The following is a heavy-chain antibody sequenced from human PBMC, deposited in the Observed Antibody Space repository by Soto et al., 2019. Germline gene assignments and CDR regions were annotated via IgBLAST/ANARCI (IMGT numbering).Heavy chain of an antibody. CDR3: AREVPGAYYYYYMDV. CDR2: INAGNGNT. J-gene: IGHJ6*03. CDR1: GYTFTSYA. Sequence: ASVKVSCKASGYTFTSYAMHWVRQAPGQRLEWMGWINAGNGNTKYSQKFQGRVTITRDTSASTAYMELSSLRSEDTAVYYCAREVPGAYYYYYMDVWGKGTTVTVSS. V-gene: IGHV1-3*01.